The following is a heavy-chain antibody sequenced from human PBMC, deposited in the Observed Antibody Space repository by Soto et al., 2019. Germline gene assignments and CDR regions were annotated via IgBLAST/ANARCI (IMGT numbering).Heavy chain of an antibody. CDR3: ARASHDYVWGSYRYHGMDV. V-gene: IGHV1-2*04. J-gene: IGHJ6*02. CDR2: INPNSGGT. CDR1: GYTFTGYY. D-gene: IGHD3-16*02. Sequence: QVQLVQSGAEVKKPGASVKVSCKASGYTFTGYYMHWVRQAPGQGLEWMGWINPNSGGTNYAQKLQGWVTMTRDTSISTTYMELSRLRSDDTAVYYCARASHDYVWGSYRYHGMDVWGQGTTVTVSS.